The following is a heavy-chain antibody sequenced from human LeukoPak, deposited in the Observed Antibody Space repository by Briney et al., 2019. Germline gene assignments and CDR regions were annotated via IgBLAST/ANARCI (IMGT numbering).Heavy chain of an antibody. Sequence: ASVEVSCKVSGYTLTELSMHWVRQAPGKGLEWMGGFDPEDGETIYAQKFQGRVTMTEDTSTDTAYMELSSLRSEDTAVYYCATAREVVPAAIPLYFQHWGQGTLVTVSS. CDR3: ATAREVVPAAIPLYFQH. J-gene: IGHJ1*01. CDR2: FDPEDGET. V-gene: IGHV1-24*01. CDR1: GYTLTELS. D-gene: IGHD2-2*01.